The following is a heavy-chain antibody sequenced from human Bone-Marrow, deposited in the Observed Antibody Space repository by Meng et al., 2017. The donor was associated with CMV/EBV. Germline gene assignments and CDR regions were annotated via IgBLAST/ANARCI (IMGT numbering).Heavy chain of an antibody. CDR1: GFTFSSYA. Sequence: GESLKISCAASGFTFSSYAMSWVRQAPGKGLEWASAISGSGGSTYYADSVKGRFTISRDNSKNSLYLQMNSLRAEDTAVYYCARGGRTTVDYWGQGTLVTVSS. CDR2: ISGSGGST. D-gene: IGHD4-17*01. CDR3: ARGGRTTVDY. V-gene: IGHV3-23*01. J-gene: IGHJ4*02.